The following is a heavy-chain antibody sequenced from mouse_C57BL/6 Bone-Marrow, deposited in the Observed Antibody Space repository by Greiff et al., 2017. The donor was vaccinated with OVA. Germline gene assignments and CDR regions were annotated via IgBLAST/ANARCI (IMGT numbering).Heavy chain of an antibody. J-gene: IGHJ4*01. V-gene: IGHV14-1*01. CDR3: TTGALYAMDY. CDR2: IDPEDGDT. D-gene: IGHD6-1*01. CDR1: GFNIKDYY. Sequence: EVQLQESGAELVRPGASVKLSCTASGFNIKDYYMHWVKQRPEQGLEWIGRIDPEDGDTEYAPKFQGKATMTVDTSSNTAYLQLSSLTSEDTAVYYCTTGALYAMDYWGQGTSVTVSS.